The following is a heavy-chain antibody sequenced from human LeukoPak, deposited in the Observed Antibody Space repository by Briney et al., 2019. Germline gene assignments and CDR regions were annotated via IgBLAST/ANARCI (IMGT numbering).Heavy chain of an antibody. J-gene: IGHJ6*04. CDR2: ISHDGSVK. CDR1: GFTFSTYG. CDR3: AELGITMIGGV. D-gene: IGHD3-10*02. V-gene: IGHV3-30*18. Sequence: GRSLRLSCAAPGFTFSTYGMQWVRQAPGKGLEWVAVISHDGSVKYYADSVKGRFTISRDSSKNTLYLQMNSLRAEDTAVYYCAELGITMIGGVWGKGTTVTISS.